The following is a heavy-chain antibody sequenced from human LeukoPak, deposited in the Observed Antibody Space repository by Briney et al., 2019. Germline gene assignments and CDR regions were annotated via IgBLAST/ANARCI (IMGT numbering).Heavy chain of an antibody. V-gene: IGHV3-7*02. CDR3: ATYKHQLRTVYFDY. CDR1: GFTFSSYW. J-gene: IGHJ4*02. CDR2: IKQDGSDK. D-gene: IGHD1-1*01. Sequence: GGSLRLSCAASGFTFSSYWMSWVRQAPGKWLEWVAIIKQDGSDKNYVDSVKGRFTISKDNAKNLLSLEMNGLRAEDTAVYYCATYKHQLRTVYFDYWGQGTLVTVSS.